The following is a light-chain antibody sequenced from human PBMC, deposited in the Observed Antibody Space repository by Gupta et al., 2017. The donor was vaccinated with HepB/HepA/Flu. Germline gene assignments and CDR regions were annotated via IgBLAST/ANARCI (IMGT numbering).Light chain of an antibody. CDR1: QSISSW. CDR2: KAS. J-gene: IGKJ1*01. CDR3: QQDNSYWT. Sequence: DIQMTQSPSTLSASVGDRVTITCRASQSISSWLAWYQQKPGKAPKLLIYKASSLESGVTSRFSGSGSGTEFTLTSSRLQPDDFANYYCQQDNSYWTFGQGTKVEIK. V-gene: IGKV1-5*03.